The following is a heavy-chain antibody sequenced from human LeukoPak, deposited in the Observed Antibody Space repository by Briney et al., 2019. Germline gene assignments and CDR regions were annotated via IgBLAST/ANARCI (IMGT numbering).Heavy chain of an antibody. D-gene: IGHD6-13*01. J-gene: IGHJ4*02. CDR2: ISYDGSNK. CDR3: AREVAAAGPLPYYFDY. V-gene: IGHV3-30*04. CDR1: GFTFSSYA. Sequence: GGSLRLSCAASGFTFSSYAMSWVRQAPGKGLEWVAVISYDGSNKYYADSVKGRFTISRDNSKNTLYLQMNSLRAEDTAVYYCAREVAAAGPLPYYFDYWGQGTLVTVSS.